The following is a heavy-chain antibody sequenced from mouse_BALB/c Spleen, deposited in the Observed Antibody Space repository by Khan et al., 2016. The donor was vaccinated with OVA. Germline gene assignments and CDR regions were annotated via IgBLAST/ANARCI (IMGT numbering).Heavy chain of an antibody. CDR2: INPHIGET. CDR1: GYSFTGYF. Sequence: VRLQQSGPELVRPGASVKISCKASGYSFTGYFMNWVMQSHGKSLEWIGRINPHIGETFYNQRFKDKATLTVDESSSTAHMELRSLASEDSAVYSCTKIYRSDFDYWGQGTTLTVSS. CDR3: TKIYRSDFDY. D-gene: IGHD1-1*01. J-gene: IGHJ2*01. V-gene: IGHV1-20*02.